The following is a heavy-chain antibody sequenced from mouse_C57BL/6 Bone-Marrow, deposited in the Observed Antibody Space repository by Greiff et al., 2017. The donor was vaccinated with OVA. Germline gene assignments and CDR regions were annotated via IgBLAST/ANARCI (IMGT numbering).Heavy chain of an antibody. CDR3: TTYYGSSYRYYFDY. D-gene: IGHD1-1*01. V-gene: IGHV14-4*01. CDR1: GFNIKDDY. J-gene: IGHJ2*01. Sequence: VQLQQSGAELVRPGASVKLSCTASGFNIKDDYMHWVKQRPEQGLEWIGWIDPENGDTEYASKFQGKATITADTSSNTAYLQLSSLTSEDTAVYYCTTYYGSSYRYYFDYWGQGTTLTVSS. CDR2: IDPENGDT.